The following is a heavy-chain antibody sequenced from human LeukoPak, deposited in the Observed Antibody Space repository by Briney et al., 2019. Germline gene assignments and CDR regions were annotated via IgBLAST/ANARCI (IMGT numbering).Heavy chain of an antibody. Sequence: SETLSLTCAVYGGSLSDYYWSWIRQPPGKGLEWIGEINHSGSTNYNPSRKSRVIISVDTSKNQFSLKLNSVTAADTAVYYCARGDYYDSSGYRKGFDYWGQGTLVTVSS. J-gene: IGHJ4*02. V-gene: IGHV4-34*01. CDR3: ARGDYYDSSGYRKGFDY. CDR1: GGSLSDYY. CDR2: INHSGST. D-gene: IGHD3-22*01.